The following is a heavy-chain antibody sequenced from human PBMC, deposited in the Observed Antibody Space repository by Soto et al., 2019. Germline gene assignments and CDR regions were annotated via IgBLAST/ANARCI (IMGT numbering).Heavy chain of an antibody. D-gene: IGHD2-2*01. CDR3: ARDFRYCSSTSCPSGYYGMDV. CDR1: GGSISSGGYY. J-gene: IGHJ6*02. Sequence: TLSLACPVSGGSISSGGYYWSWIRQHPGKGLERIGYIYYSGSTYYNPSLKSRVTISVDTSKNQFSLKLSSVTAADTAVYYCARDFRYCSSTSCPSGYYGMDVWGQGTTVTVSS. CDR2: IYYSGST. V-gene: IGHV4-31*03.